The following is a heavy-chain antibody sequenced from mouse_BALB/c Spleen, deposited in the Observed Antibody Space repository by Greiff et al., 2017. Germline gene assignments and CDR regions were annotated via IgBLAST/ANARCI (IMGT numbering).Heavy chain of an antibody. V-gene: IGHV5-17*02. CDR2: ISSGSSTI. CDR3: ARGGWSDARFAY. Sequence: EVKLMESGGGLVQPGGSRKLSCAASGFTFSSFGMHWVRQAPEKGLEWVAYISSGSSTIYYADTVKGRFTISRDNPKNTLFLQMTSLRSEDTAMYYCARGGWSDARFAYWGQGTLVTVSA. J-gene: IGHJ3*01. CDR1: GFTFSSFG. D-gene: IGHD2-3*01.